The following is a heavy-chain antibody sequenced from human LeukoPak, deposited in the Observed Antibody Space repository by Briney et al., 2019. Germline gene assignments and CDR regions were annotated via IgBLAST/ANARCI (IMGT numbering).Heavy chain of an antibody. CDR2: IKSDGSST. V-gene: IGHV3-74*01. CDR1: GFTFSSYW. D-gene: IGHD3-3*01. Sequence: GGSLRLSCAASGFTFSSYWMHWVRQAPGKGLVWVSRIKSDGSSTSYADSVKGRFAISRDNDKDALYLQMNSLRAEDTAVYYCARVGSYDFWRDGSYFDYWGQGTLVTVSS. J-gene: IGHJ4*02. CDR3: ARVGSYDFWRDGSYFDY.